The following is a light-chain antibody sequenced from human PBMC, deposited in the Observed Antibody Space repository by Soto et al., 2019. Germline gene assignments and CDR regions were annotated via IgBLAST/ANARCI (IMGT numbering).Light chain of an antibody. CDR1: SSTVGGFNV. Sequence: QSVLTQPASVSGSPGQSITISCTETSSTVGGFNVVSWYQQHPGKAPKVIIYEGIKRPSGVSNRFSGSNSGSTASLTISGLQDEDEADYYCCSYVGATTYVFGNGTKVTVL. J-gene: IGLJ1*01. CDR3: CSYVGATTYV. V-gene: IGLV2-23*01. CDR2: EGI.